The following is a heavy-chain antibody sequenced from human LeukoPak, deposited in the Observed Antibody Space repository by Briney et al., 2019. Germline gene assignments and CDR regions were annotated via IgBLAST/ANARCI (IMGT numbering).Heavy chain of an antibody. J-gene: IGHJ4*02. D-gene: IGHD6-19*01. CDR1: GFTFDDYT. V-gene: IGHV3-43*01. CDR3: AKDRLRYSSGQNYFDY. CDR2: ISWDGGST. Sequence: QAGGSLRLSCAASGFTFDDYTMHWVRQAPGKGLEWVSLISWDGGSTYYADSVKGRFTISRDNSKNSLYLQMNSLRTEDTALYYCAKDRLRYSSGQNYFDYWGQGTLVTVSS.